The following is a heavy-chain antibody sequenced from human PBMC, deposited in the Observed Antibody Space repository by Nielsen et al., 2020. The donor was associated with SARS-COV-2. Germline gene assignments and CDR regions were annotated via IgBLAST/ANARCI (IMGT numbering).Heavy chain of an antibody. CDR3: ARGTYSSTWYETGRRYYFDY. J-gene: IGHJ4*02. Sequence: SQTLSLTCAISGDSVSSNSAAWNWIRQSPSRGVEWLGRTYYRSKLFTDYAVSVKSRIVLNPDTSNNQFSLLLNSVTPEDTAVYYCARGTYSSTWYETGRRYYFDYWGQGTLVTVSS. V-gene: IGHV6-1*01. D-gene: IGHD6-13*01. CDR2: TYYRSKLFT. CDR1: GDSVSSNSAA.